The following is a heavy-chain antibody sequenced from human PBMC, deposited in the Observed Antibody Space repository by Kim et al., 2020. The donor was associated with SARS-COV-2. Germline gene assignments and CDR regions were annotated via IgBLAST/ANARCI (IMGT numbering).Heavy chain of an antibody. D-gene: IGHD6-13*01. CDR2: ISSSSSYI. CDR3: ARSIRVIAGTEFDY. J-gene: IGHJ4*02. V-gene: IGHV3-21*01. CDR1: GFTFSSYS. Sequence: GGSLRLSCAASGFTFSSYSMNWVRQAPGKGLEWVSSISSSSSYIYYADSVKGRFTISRDNAKNSLYLQMNSLRAEDTAVYYCARSIRVIAGTEFDYWGQGTLVTVSS.